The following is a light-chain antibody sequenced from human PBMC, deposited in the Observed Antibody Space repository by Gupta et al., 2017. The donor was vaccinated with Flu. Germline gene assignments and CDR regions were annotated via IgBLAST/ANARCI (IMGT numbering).Light chain of an antibody. V-gene: IGKV3-20*01. CDR3: QQYGSSPLT. Sequence: ERAPPSCRASQSVSSSYLAWYQQKPGQAPRLLIYGASSRATGIPDRFSGSGSGTDFTLTISRLEPEDIAVYYCQQYGSSPLTFGGGTKVEIK. CDR2: GAS. CDR1: QSVSSSY. J-gene: IGKJ4*01.